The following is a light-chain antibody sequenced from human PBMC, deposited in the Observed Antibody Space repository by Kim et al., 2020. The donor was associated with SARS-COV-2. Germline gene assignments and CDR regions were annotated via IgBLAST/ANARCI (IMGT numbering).Light chain of an antibody. V-gene: IGLV6-57*02. J-gene: IGLJ3*02. CDR3: QSYDNGNQV. CDR2: EDS. Sequence: GKTLTIPCTGSIGSIARNDVQWYQQRPGSAPTTVIYEDSKRPSGVPDRFSGSIDTASNSAFLTISGLKTEDEADYYCQSYDNGNQVFGGGTQLTVL. CDR1: IGSIARND.